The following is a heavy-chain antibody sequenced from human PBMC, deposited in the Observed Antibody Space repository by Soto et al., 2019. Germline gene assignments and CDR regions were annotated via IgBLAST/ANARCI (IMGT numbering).Heavy chain of an antibody. V-gene: IGHV3-7*01. D-gene: IGHD6-19*01. CDR3: ARGGRWLDFHS. CDR2: IMPDGNKK. CDR1: AFDFGGSW. Sequence: EVQLVESGGGLVQPGESLRLSCAPSAFDFGGSWMSWVRQAPGKGLEWVANIMPDGNKKYYVDSVKGRFTIPRDNSKNSLVLQMNSLRAEDTAVYYCARGGRWLDFHSWGQGTLVTVSS. J-gene: IGHJ4*02.